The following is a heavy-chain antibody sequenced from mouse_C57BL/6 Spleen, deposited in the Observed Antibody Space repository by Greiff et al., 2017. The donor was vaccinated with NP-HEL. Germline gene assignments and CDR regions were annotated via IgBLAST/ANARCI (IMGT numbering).Heavy chain of an antibody. J-gene: IGHJ2*01. D-gene: IGHD3-3*01. V-gene: IGHV1-76*01. Sequence: VQLQQSGAELVRPGASVKLSCKASGYTFTDYYINWVKQRPGQGLEWIARIYPGSGNTYYNEKFKGKATLTAEKSSSTAYMQLSSLTSEDSAVYFCARGGQEDYFDYWGQGTTLTVSS. CDR1: GYTFTDYY. CDR3: ARGGQEDYFDY. CDR2: IYPGSGNT.